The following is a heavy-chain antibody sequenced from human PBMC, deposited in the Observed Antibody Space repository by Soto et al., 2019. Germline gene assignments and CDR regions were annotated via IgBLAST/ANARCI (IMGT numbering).Heavy chain of an antibody. CDR2: ISAYNANA. J-gene: IGHJ4*02. V-gene: IGHV1-18*01. Sequence: QIQLLQSGAEVKKPGASVKVTCKASGYTFRNFGISWVRQAPGQGLEWMGWISAYNANANYAQKFRGRLTMTADTSPSTAYMELRSLRSDDTAVYYCARENSYFDYWGQGTLITVSS. CDR3: ARENSYFDY. CDR1: GYTFRNFG.